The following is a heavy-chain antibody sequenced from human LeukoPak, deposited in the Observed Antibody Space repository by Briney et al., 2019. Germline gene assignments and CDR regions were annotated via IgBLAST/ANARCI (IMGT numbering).Heavy chain of an antibody. J-gene: IGHJ6*03. CDR1: GFTFSSYA. CDR2: ISGSGGST. D-gene: IGHD4-17*01. CDR3: AKCNHYVDAGGNYYYMDV. Sequence: GGSLRLSCAASGFTFSSYAMSWVRQAPGKGLEWVSAISGSGGSTYYADSVKGRFTISRDNSKNMLYLQMNSLRAEDTAVYYCAKCNHYVDAGGNYYYMDVWGKGTTVTVSS. V-gene: IGHV3-23*01.